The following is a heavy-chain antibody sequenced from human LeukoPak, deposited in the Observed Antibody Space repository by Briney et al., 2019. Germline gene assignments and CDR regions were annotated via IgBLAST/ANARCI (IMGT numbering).Heavy chain of an antibody. V-gene: IGHV3-7*01. D-gene: IGHD3-10*01. CDR1: GFTFSSYW. CDR3: ARDLSGSYMSDY. CDR2: IKQDGSEK. Sequence: GGSLRLSCAASGFTFSSYWMSWVRQAPGKGLEWVANIKQDGSEKYYVDSVKGRFTISRDNAKNTLYLQMNSLTDEDTAVYYCARDLSGSYMSDYWGQGTLVTVSS. J-gene: IGHJ4*02.